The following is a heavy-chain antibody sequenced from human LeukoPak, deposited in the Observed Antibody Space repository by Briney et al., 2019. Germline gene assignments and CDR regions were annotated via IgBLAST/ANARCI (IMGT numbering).Heavy chain of an antibody. CDR2: IYYSGST. V-gene: IGHV4-39*07. D-gene: IGHD6-19*01. CDR1: GGSISSSSYY. CDR3: ARVGARYSSGWYTGYFDY. Sequence: SETLSLTCTVSGGSISSSSYYWGWIRQPPGKGLEWIGSIYYSGSTYYNPSLKSRVTISVDTSKNQFSLKLSSVTAADTAVYYCARVGARYSSGWYTGYFDYWGQGTLVTVSS. J-gene: IGHJ4*02.